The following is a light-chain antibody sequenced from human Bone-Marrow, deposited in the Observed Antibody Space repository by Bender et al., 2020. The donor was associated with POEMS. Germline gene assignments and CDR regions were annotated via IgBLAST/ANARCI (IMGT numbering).Light chain of an antibody. V-gene: IGLV2-23*02. CDR3: CSYAGSNNCRV. Sequence: QSALTQPASVSGSPGQSITISCTGTSSDIGAYNFVSWYQQHPGKAPKLIIHDVTKRPSGVSDRLSGSKSGNTVSLTISGLQSEDEADYYCCSYAGSNNCRVFGGGTTLTVL. J-gene: IGLJ3*02. CDR1: SSDIGAYNF. CDR2: DVT.